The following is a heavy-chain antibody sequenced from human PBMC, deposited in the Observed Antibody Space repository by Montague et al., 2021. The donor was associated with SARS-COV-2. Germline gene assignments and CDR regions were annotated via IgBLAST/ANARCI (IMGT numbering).Heavy chain of an antibody. CDR2: IDSGGYN. CDR1: GGSINSITYY. Sequence: TLSLTCTVSGGSINSITYYWSWIRQPAGKGLDWIGRIDSGGYNNYNPSLKSRVTMSMDTSKNQFFLNLTSLTAADTAVYYCARVLGKATDSWGPGTLVTVSS. V-gene: IGHV4-61*02. CDR3: ARVLGKATDS. J-gene: IGHJ5*01. D-gene: IGHD3-16*01.